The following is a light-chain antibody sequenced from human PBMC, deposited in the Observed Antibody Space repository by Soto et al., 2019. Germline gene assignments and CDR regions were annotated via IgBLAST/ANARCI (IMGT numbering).Light chain of an antibody. J-gene: IGLJ1*01. CDR3: GSWDSSLRAYV. CDR2: DDN. V-gene: IGLV1-51*01. CDR1: SSNIGGNS. Sequence: QSVLTQPPSVSAAPGQKVTISCSGSSSNIGGNSVSWYQQLPGTAPTLLIYDDNKRPSGIPDRFSGSKSGTSATLGITGFQTGDEADYYCGSWDSSLRAYVVGTGTKV.